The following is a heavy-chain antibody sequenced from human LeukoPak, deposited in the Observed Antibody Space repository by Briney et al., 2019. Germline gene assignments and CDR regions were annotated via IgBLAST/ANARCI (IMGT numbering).Heavy chain of an antibody. CDR3: ARASGGAVAGFLWFDP. CDR2: IYSGGST. Sequence: GGSLRLSCAASGLTVSSNYMSWVRQAPGKGLEWISIIYSGGSTYYAVSVKGRFTISRDNSKNTLYLQMNSLRAEDTAVYYCARASGGAVAGFLWFDPWGQGTLVTVSS. J-gene: IGHJ5*02. CDR1: GLTVSSNY. V-gene: IGHV3-53*01. D-gene: IGHD6-19*01.